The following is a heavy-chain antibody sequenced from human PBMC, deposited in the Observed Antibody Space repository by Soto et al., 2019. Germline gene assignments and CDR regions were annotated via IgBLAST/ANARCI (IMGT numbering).Heavy chain of an antibody. J-gene: IGHJ4*02. D-gene: IGHD2-15*01. CDR1: GFTFSSYW. V-gene: IGHV3-74*01. CDR3: VRTSLVVAAATREDY. CDR2: INSDGSST. Sequence: EVQLVASGGGLVQPGGSLRLPCAASGFTFSSYWMHWVRQAPGKGLVWVSRINSDGSSTSYADSVKGRFTISRDNAKNTLYLQMNGLRAEDTAVYYCVRTSLVVAAATREDYWGQGTLVTVSS.